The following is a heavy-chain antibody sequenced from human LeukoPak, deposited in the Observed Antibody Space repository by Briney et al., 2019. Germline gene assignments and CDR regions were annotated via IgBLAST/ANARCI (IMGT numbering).Heavy chain of an antibody. V-gene: IGHV4-39*01. D-gene: IGHD1-1*01. CDR1: GGSISSSSYY. CDR2: IYYSGST. Sequence: PSETLSLTCTVSGGSISSSSYYWGWIRQPPGKGLEWIGSIYYSGSTYYNPSLKSRVTISVDTSKNQFSLKLSSVTAADTAVYYCARADPNWNVRADYWVQGTLGIVSS. CDR3: ARADPNWNVRADY. J-gene: IGHJ4*02.